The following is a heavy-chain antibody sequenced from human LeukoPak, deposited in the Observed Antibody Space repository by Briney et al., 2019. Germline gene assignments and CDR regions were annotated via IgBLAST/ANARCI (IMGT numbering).Heavy chain of an antibody. J-gene: IGHJ4*02. CDR1: GFTFSSYR. D-gene: IGHD3-22*01. Sequence: GGSLRLSCAASGFTFSSYRMSWVRQAPGKGLEWVANIKQDGSEKYYVDSVKGRFTISRDNAKNSLYLQMNSLRAEDTAVYYCAREGFRYYYDSSGCLDYWGQGTLVTVSS. CDR2: IKQDGSEK. V-gene: IGHV3-7*03. CDR3: AREGFRYYYDSSGCLDY.